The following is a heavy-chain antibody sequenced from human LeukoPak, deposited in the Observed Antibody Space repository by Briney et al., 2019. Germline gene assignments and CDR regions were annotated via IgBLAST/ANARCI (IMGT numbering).Heavy chain of an antibody. CDR1: GGSISSYY. D-gene: IGHD3-10*01. CDR3: ARDRGESGSVGDYYMDV. J-gene: IGHJ6*03. V-gene: IGHV4-4*07. CDR2: IYTSGST. Sequence: PSETLSLTCTVPGGSISSYYWSWIRQPAGKGLEWIGRIYTSGSTNYNPSLKSRVTMSVDTSKNQFSLKLSSVTAADTAVYYCARDRGESGSVGDYYMDVWGKGTTVTVSS.